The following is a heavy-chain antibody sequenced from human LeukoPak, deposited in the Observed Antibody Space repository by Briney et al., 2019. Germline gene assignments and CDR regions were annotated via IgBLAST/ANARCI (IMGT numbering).Heavy chain of an antibody. CDR2: IYNNGGS. CDR3: ARVRWGVSTATSYYFDF. J-gene: IGHJ4*02. D-gene: IGHD3-16*01. CDR1: GGSISSSSYH. Sequence: SETLSLTCTVSGGSISSSSYHWTWIRQPPGKGLEWIGYIYNNGGSDYNPSLKSRVNISEDTSKTQFSLNLNSVTAADTAVYYCARVRWGVSTATSYYFDFWGLGTLVTVSS. V-gene: IGHV4-61*01.